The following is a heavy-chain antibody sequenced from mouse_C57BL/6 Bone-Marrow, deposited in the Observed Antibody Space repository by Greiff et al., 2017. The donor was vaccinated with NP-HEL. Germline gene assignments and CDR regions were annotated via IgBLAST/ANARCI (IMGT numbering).Heavy chain of an antibody. V-gene: IGHV1-63*01. J-gene: IGHJ4*01. D-gene: IGHD2-1*01. CDR1: GYTFTNYW. CDR2: IYPGGGYT. CDR3: ARGYGNYGAMDY. Sequence: LVESGAELVRPGTSVKMSCKASGYTFTNYWIGWAKQRPGHGLEWIGDIYPGGGYTNYNEKFKGKATLTADKSSSTAYMQFSSLTSEDSAIYYCARGYGNYGAMDYWGQGTSVTVSS.